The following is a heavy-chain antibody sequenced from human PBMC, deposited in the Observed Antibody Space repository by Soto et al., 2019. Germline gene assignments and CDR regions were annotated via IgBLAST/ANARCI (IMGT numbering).Heavy chain of an antibody. CDR1: GFTVSSYG. Sequence: GGSLRLSCAASGFTVSSYGMHWVRQAPGKGLEWVAVIWYDGSNKYYADSVKGRFTISRDNSKNTLYLQMNSLRAEDTAVYYCARSIAARLDYFDYWGQGTLVTVSS. D-gene: IGHD6-6*01. CDR2: IWYDGSNK. J-gene: IGHJ4*02. V-gene: IGHV3-33*08. CDR3: ARSIAARLDYFDY.